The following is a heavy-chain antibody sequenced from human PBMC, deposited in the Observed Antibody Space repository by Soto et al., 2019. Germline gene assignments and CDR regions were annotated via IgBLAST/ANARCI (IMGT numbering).Heavy chain of an antibody. D-gene: IGHD3-10*01. V-gene: IGHV1-69*01. Sequence: QVQLVQSGAEVKKPGSSVKVSCTASGGTFSSYAISWVRQAPGQGLEWMGGIIPIFGTANYAQKFQGRVTITADESTSTANMELSSLSSEDTAVYYWPRDNYGSGAGGGYWGQGTLVTVSS. J-gene: IGHJ4*02. CDR3: PRDNYGSGAGGGY. CDR2: IIPIFGTA. CDR1: GGTFSSYA.